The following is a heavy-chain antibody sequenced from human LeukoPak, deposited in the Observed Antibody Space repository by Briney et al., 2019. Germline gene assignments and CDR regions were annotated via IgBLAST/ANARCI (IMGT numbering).Heavy chain of an antibody. CDR1: GFTFSTYT. J-gene: IGHJ4*02. D-gene: IGHD5-18*01. V-gene: IGHV3-21*01. CDR2: ISGSGGNT. Sequence: GGSLRLSCAASGFTFSTYTMNWVRQAPGKGLEWVSVISGSGGNTYYADPVKGRFTISRDNAKKSLYLQMNSLRAEDTAVYYCARHLSGVTGYTYGRGIDYWGQGTLVTVSS. CDR3: ARHLSGVTGYTYGRGIDY.